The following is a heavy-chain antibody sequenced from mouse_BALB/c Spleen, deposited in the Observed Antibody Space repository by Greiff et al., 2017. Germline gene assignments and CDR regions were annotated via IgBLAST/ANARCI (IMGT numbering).Heavy chain of an antibody. V-gene: IGHV2-9*02. D-gene: IGHD2-4*01. CDR1: GFSLTSYG. Sequence: QVQLKESGPGLVAPSQSLSITCTVSGFSLTSYGVHWVRQPPGKGLEWLGVIWAGGSTNYNSALMSRLSISKDNSKSQVFLKMNSLQTDDTAMYYCAREGENDYDDAMDYWGQGTSVTVSS. J-gene: IGHJ4*01. CDR2: IWAGGST. CDR3: AREGENDYDDAMDY.